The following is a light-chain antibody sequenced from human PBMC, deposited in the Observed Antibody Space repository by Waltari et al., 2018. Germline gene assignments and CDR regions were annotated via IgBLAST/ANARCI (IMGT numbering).Light chain of an antibody. Sequence: DIQLPQSPSFLSASVGDRVTITCRASQGISTSLAWYQQKSGKAPNLLIYASTLQSGVPSRFSGHGSGTEFTLTITTLQPEDFGTYYCQQLSSYPLTFGGGTKLEI. CDR3: QQLSSYPLT. CDR1: QGISTS. CDR2: AS. J-gene: IGKJ4*01. V-gene: IGKV1-9*01.